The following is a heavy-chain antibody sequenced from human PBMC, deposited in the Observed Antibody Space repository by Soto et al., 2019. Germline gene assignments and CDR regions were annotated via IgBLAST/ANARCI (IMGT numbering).Heavy chain of an antibody. J-gene: IGHJ3*02. CDR2: FDPEDGET. Sequence: ASVKVSCKVSGYTLTELSMHWVRQAPGKGLEWMGGFDPEDGETIYAQKFQGRVTMTEDTSTDTAYMELSSLRSEDTAVYYCATFGRTGTTKGTDAFDIWGQGTMVTVSS. CDR3: ATFGRTGTTKGTDAFDI. V-gene: IGHV1-24*01. CDR1: GYTLTELS. D-gene: IGHD1-7*01.